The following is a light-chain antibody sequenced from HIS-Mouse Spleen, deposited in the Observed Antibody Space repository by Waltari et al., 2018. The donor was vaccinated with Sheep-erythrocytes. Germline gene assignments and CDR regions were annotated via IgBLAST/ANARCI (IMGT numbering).Light chain of an antibody. J-gene: IGLJ1*01. Sequence: QSALTQPRSVSGSPGQSVTISCTGTSSDVGGYNYVPWYQQQPGKAPKLMIYDVSKRPSGVPDRFSGSKSGNTASLTISGLQAEDEADYYCCSYAGSYNHVFATGTKVTVL. CDR1: SSDVGGYNY. CDR3: CSYAGSYNHV. V-gene: IGLV2-11*01. CDR2: DVS.